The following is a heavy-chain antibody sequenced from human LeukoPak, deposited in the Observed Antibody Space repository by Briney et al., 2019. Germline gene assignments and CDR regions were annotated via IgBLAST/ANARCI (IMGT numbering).Heavy chain of an antibody. J-gene: IGHJ1*01. CDR3: ARAPSEIGGYYPEYFRH. Sequence: GGSLRLSCAASGFTFSTYWMHWVRQAPGKGLVWVSRIKSDGSPNYADSVKGRFTISRDNAKNTVSLQMNSLRPEDTGVYYCARAPSEIGGYYPEYFRHWGQGTLVTVSS. CDR2: IKSDGSP. CDR1: GFTFSTYW. D-gene: IGHD3-22*01. V-gene: IGHV3-74*01.